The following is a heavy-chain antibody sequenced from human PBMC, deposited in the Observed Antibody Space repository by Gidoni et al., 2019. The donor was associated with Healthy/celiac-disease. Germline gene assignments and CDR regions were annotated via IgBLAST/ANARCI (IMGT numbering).Heavy chain of an antibody. CDR1: GGTFSTYA. V-gene: IGHV1-69*01. CDR2: IIPIFGTA. CDR3: ARDRDEGDTLMVAMRPPSWFDP. D-gene: IGHD5-18*01. Sequence: QVQLVQSGAEVKKPGSSVKVSCKASGGTFSTYAISWVRQAPGQGLEWMGGIIPIFGTANYAQKFQGRVTIMADESTSTVYMEVSSLRPEDTAVYYCARDRDEGDTLMVAMRPPSWFDPWGQGTLVIVSS. J-gene: IGHJ5*02.